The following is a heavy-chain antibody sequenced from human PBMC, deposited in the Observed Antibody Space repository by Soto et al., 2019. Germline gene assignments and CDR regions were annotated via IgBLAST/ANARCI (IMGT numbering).Heavy chain of an antibody. CDR1: GFSLSTSGVG. Sequence: TLTLTCPFSGFSLSTSGVGVGWIRQPPGKALEWLALIYWDDDKRYSPSLKSRLTITKDTSKNQVVLTMTNMDPVDTATYYAPTRTICPPSDPGAQGTLVTVSS. J-gene: IGHJ5*02. D-gene: IGHD2-2*01. CDR3: PTRTICPPSDP. CDR2: IYWDDDK. V-gene: IGHV2-5*02.